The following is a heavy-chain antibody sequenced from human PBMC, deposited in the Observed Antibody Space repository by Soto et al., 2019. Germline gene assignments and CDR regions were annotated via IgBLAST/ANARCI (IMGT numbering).Heavy chain of an antibody. Sequence: EVQLLESGGGLVQPGGSLRLSCAASGFTFSSYAMSWVRQAPGKGLEWVSGISGSGDSTYYADSVKGRFTISRDNSKSTLYLQMNSLRADDTAVYYCAKSAGGYCSTTTCAGNFGYFYLWGRGTLVTVSS. CDR3: AKSAGGYCSTTTCAGNFGYFYL. CDR1: GFTFSSYA. D-gene: IGHD2-2*01. J-gene: IGHJ2*01. V-gene: IGHV3-23*01. CDR2: ISGSGDST.